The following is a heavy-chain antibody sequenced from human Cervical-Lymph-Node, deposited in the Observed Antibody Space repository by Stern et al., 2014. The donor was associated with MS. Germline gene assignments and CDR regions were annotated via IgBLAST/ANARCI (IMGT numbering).Heavy chain of an antibody. Sequence: VQLLESGPGLVKPSETLSLTCTVSGDSMSSYYWSWIRQPPGKGLEWIGSIDYTGSTDYNPSLKSRVTISVDTSKNQFSLRLTSVTAADTAVYYCARLSSGWYAYWGQGTLVTVSS. CDR1: GDSMSSYY. CDR3: ARLSSGWYAY. D-gene: IGHD6-19*01. CDR2: IDYTGST. J-gene: IGHJ4*02. V-gene: IGHV4-59*01.